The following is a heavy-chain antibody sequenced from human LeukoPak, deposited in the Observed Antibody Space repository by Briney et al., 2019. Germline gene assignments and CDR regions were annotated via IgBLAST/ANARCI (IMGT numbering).Heavy chain of an antibody. D-gene: IGHD6-19*01. V-gene: IGHV4-59*01. Sequence: SETLSLTCTVSGGSISSYYWSWIRQPPGKGLEWIGYIYYSGSTNYNPSLKSRVTISVDTSKSQFSLKLSSVTAADTAVYYCARLCSSGLHVDYWGQGTLVTVSS. CDR3: ARLCSSGLHVDY. CDR2: IYYSGST. CDR1: GGSISSYY. J-gene: IGHJ4*02.